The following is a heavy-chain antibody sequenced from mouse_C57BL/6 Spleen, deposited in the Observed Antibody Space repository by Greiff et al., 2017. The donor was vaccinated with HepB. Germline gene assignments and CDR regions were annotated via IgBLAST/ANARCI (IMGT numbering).Heavy chain of an antibody. Sequence: EVQGVESGGGLVQPKGSLKLSCAASGFTFNTYAMHWVRQAPGKGLEWVARIRSKSSNYATYYADSVKDRFTISRDDSQSMLYLQMNNLKTEDTAMYYCVREDYSNYGYYAMDYWGQGTSVTVSS. CDR3: VREDYSNYGYYAMDY. V-gene: IGHV10-3*01. J-gene: IGHJ4*01. CDR1: GFTFNTYA. CDR2: IRSKSSNYAT. D-gene: IGHD2-5*01.